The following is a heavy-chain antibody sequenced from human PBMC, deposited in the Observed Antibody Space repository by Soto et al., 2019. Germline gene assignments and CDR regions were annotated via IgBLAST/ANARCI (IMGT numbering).Heavy chain of an antibody. V-gene: IGHV3-33*01. D-gene: IGHD3-10*01. Sequence: QVQLVESGGGVVQPGRSLRLSCAAFGFTFSSYGMHWVRQAPGKGLEWVAVIWYDGSNKYYADSVKGRFTISRDNSKNTLYLQMNSLRAEDTAVYYCAREAFGELFHAFDIWGQGTMVTVSS. CDR1: GFTFSSYG. CDR3: AREAFGELFHAFDI. CDR2: IWYDGSNK. J-gene: IGHJ3*02.